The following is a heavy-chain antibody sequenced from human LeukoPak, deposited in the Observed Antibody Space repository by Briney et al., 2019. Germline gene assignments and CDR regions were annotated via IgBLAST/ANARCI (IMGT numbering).Heavy chain of an antibody. Sequence: GGSLRLSCAASGFTFSSYSMNWVRQAPGKGLEWVSYISSSGSTIDYADSVKGRFTISRDNSKNTLYLQMNSLRAEDTAVYYCASITIFFDIWGQGTMVTVSS. D-gene: IGHD3-3*01. CDR3: ASITIFFDI. J-gene: IGHJ3*02. V-gene: IGHV3-48*01. CDR2: ISSSGSTI. CDR1: GFTFSSYS.